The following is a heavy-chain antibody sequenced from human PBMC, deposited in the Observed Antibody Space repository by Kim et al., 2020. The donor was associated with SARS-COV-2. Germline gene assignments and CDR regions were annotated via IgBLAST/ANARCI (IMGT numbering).Heavy chain of an antibody. Sequence: GGSLRLSCAASGFTFSSYAMSWVRQAPGKGLEWVSAISGSGGSTYYADSVKGRFTISRDNSKNTLYLQMNSLRAEDTAVYYCAKDYAHYYGSGSPDDGYYYYGMDDWGQGTTVTVSS. CDR1: GFTFSSYA. CDR3: AKDYAHYYGSGSPDDGYYYYGMDD. CDR2: ISGSGGST. J-gene: IGHJ6*02. D-gene: IGHD3-10*01. V-gene: IGHV3-23*01.